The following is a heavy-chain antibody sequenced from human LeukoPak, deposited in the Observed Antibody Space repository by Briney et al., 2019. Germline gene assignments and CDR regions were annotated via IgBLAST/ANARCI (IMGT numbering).Heavy chain of an antibody. Sequence: GALLRLSCTVAGITSSTPLLYWVRQAPGKGLEVVSLIYDDGRTDYGDSVRGRFTISRDNSKNMVYLQMNSLKVEDLAIYCCARCRAVRESWVEFDLWGQGTLVTVSS. CDR3: ARCRAVRESWVEFDL. CDR2: IYDDGRT. CDR1: GITSSTPL. D-gene: IGHD4-17*01. V-gene: IGHV3-66*01. J-gene: IGHJ5*02.